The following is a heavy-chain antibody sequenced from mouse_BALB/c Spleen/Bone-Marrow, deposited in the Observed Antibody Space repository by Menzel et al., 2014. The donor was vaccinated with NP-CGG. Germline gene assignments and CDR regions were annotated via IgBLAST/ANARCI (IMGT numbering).Heavy chain of an antibody. V-gene: IGHV5-6*02. CDR2: INSGGVNT. CDR1: GFTFSSYG. CDR3: ARRGNWDGRAAMDY. D-gene: IGHD4-1*01. J-gene: IGHJ4*01. Sequence: EVKLVESGGDLVKPGGSLKLSCAASGFTFSSYGMSWVRQTPDKRLEWVATINSGGVNTYYIDSVKGRFTISRDNAKNTLYLQMSSLKSEDKAMYHCARRGNWDGRAAMDYWGQGTSVTVSS.